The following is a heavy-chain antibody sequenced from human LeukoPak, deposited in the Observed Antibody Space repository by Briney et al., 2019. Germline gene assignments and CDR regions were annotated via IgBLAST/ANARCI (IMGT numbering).Heavy chain of an antibody. V-gene: IGHV1-8*01. CDR2: MNPNSSNT. D-gene: IGHD6-13*01. CDR1: GYTFTSYD. Sequence: ASVKVSCKTSGYTFTSYDINWVRQATGQGLEWMGWMNPNSSNTGYAQKFQGRVTMTRNTSISTAYMELSSLRSEDTAVYYCARGRSSYSSSWYIHWGQGTLVTVSS. CDR3: ARGRSSYSSSWYIH. J-gene: IGHJ4*02.